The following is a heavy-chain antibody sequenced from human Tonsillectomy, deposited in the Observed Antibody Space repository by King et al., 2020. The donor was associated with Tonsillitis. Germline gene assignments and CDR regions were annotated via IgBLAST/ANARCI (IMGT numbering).Heavy chain of an antibody. V-gene: IGHV1-18*04. Sequence: QLVQSGAEVKKPGASVKVSCKASGYTFTTYGISWVRQAPGQGLEWGWISAYNDNTNYAQKLQGRVTMTTDTSTSTAYMELRSLRSDDTAVYYCARDLKYYYDNSGYFFDYWGQGTLVTVSS. D-gene: IGHD3-22*01. CDR2: ISAYNDNT. CDR3: ARDLKYYYDNSGYFFDY. J-gene: IGHJ4*02. CDR1: GYTFTTYG.